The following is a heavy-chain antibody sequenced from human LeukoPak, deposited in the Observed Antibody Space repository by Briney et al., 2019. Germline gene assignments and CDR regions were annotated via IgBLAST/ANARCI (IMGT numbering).Heavy chain of an antibody. J-gene: IGHJ4*02. Sequence: SETLSLTCTVSGASISSYYWSWIRQPPGKGLEWIGYIYNSGSTNYNPSLKSRVTISVDTSRNQFSLKLSSVTAADTAVYYCARLHQYYYDSSGYYYYDYWGQGTLVTVSS. CDR1: GASISSYY. V-gene: IGHV4-59*08. CDR2: IYNSGST. D-gene: IGHD3-22*01. CDR3: ARLHQYYYDSSGYYYYDY.